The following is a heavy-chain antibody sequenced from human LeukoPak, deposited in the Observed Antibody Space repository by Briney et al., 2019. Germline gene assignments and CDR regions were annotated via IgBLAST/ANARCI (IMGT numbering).Heavy chain of an antibody. CDR3: ARDGLPFDF. CDR1: GYTFRRYC. Sequence: GGSLSLPCGASGYTFRRYCVRWVRGAPGRGGEWVANMNQDGSERYYVDSVKGRFTISRDNAKNSLWLQMNSLTVEDTAVYYCARDGLPFDFWGQGTLVTVSS. D-gene: IGHD3-10*01. CDR2: MNQDGSER. V-gene: IGHV3-7*01. J-gene: IGHJ4*02.